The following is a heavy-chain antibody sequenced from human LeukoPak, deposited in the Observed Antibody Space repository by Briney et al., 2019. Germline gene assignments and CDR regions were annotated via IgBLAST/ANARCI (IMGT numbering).Heavy chain of an antibody. Sequence: ASETLSLTCAVYGGSFSGYYWSWIRQPPGKGLEWIGEINHSGSTNYNPSLKSRVTISVDTSKNQFSLKLSSVTAADTAVYYCARGVLGGYSYGPSLDYWGQGTLVTVSS. CDR1: GGSFSGYY. J-gene: IGHJ4*02. V-gene: IGHV4-34*01. D-gene: IGHD5-18*01. CDR3: ARGVLGGYSYGPSLDY. CDR2: INHSGST.